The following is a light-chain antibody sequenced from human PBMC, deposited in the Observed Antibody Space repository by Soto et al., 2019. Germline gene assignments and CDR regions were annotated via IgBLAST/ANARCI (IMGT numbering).Light chain of an antibody. CDR3: CSYAGSSTPYV. J-gene: IGLJ1*01. CDR2: DVN. CDR1: SGDIGRFDY. Sequence: QSALTQPASVSGSPGQSITISCTGTSGDIGRFDYVSWYQQHPGKAPKVIIYDVNERPSGVPNRFSGSKSGNTASLTISGLQADDEADYYCCSYAGSSTPYVFGTGTKVTVL. V-gene: IGLV2-14*03.